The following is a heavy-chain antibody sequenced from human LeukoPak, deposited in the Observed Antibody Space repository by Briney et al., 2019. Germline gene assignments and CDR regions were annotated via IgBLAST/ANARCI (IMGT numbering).Heavy chain of an antibody. V-gene: IGHV1-2*02. CDR1: GYTFTGYY. Sequence: ASVKVSCKASGYTFTGYYMHWVRQAPGQGIEWMGWINPNSGGTNYAQKFQGRVTMTRDTSISTAYMELSSLRSEDTAVYYCARAVGSGSFQTYYYYMDVWGKGTTVTISS. D-gene: IGHD3-10*01. CDR3: ARAVGSGSFQTYYYYMDV. J-gene: IGHJ6*03. CDR2: INPNSGGT.